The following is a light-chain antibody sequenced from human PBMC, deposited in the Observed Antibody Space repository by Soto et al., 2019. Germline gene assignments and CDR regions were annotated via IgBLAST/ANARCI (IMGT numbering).Light chain of an antibody. CDR1: QSVSSN. J-gene: IGKJ5*01. CDR2: GAS. CDR3: QQYSNWPPIT. V-gene: IGKV3-15*01. Sequence: EIVMTQSPATLSVSPGERATLSCRASQSVSSNLAWYQQKPGQAPRLLIYGASTRATGIPARFSVSGSGTEFTLTISSLQSEDFAVYYCQQYSNWPPITFGQGTRLEIK.